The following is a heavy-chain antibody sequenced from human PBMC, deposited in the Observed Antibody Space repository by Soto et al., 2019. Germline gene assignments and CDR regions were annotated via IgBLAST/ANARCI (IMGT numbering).Heavy chain of an antibody. CDR1: GGSISSYY. CDR3: ARERLYDSSGYYAPYPLSDDAFDI. Sequence: SETLSLTCTVSGGSISSYYWSWIRQPPGKGLEWIGYIYYSGSTNYNPSLKSRVTISVDTSKNQFSLKLSSVTAADTAVYYCARERLYDSSGYYAPYPLSDDAFDIWGQGTMVTVSS. J-gene: IGHJ3*02. V-gene: IGHV4-59*01. CDR2: IYYSGST. D-gene: IGHD3-22*01.